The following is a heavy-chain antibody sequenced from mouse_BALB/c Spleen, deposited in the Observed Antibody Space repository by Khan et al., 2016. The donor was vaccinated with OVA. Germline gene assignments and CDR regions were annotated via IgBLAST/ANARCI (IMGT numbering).Heavy chain of an antibody. J-gene: IGHJ3*01. Sequence: QVQLQQSGAELVRPGVSVKISCKGSGYTFTDFTLHWMKQSHTKSLEWIGVISTYYGDATYNQKFKGKATMTVDKASSTASLELARLTSEDSAIYFCSRGGGGNRFAYWGQGTLVTVSA. CDR3: SRGGGGNRFAY. V-gene: IGHV1S137*01. CDR1: GYTFTDFT. CDR2: ISTYYGDA.